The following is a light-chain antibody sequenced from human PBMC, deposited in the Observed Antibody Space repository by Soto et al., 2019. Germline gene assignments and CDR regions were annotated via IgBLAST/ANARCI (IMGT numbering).Light chain of an antibody. V-gene: IGLV2-23*02. CDR2: EVS. CDR3: CSYAGGRV. CDR1: SSDVGSYNL. J-gene: IGLJ3*02. Sequence: QSALTQPASVSGSPGQSITISCTGTSSDVGSYNLVSWYQQHPGKAPKLMIYEVSKRPSGVSNRFSGSKSGNMASLTISGLQAEDEADYYCCSYAGGRVFGGGTKLTVL.